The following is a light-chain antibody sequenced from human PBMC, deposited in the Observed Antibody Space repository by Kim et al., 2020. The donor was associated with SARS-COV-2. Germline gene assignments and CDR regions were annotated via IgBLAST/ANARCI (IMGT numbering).Light chain of an antibody. CDR1: QSVFSDY. CDR3: QQHGNSPIT. V-gene: IGKV3-20*01. J-gene: IGKJ5*01. Sequence: PGGRATLSCRASQSVFSDYLAWYQHKPGQAPRLLIYAASTRAAGVADRFSGSGSGTDFTLTINRLEPEDFAIYFCQQHGNSPITFGQGTRLEIK. CDR2: AAS.